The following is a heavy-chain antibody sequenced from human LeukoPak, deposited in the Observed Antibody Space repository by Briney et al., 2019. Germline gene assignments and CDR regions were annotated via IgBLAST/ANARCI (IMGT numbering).Heavy chain of an antibody. Sequence: PGGSLRLSCAASGFTFSSYSMNWVRQAPGKGQEWVSSISSSSSYIYYAGSVKGRFTISRDNAKNSLYLQMNSLRAEDTAVYYCARDSKGATRPFDYWGQGTLVTVSS. CDR3: ARDSKGATRPFDY. CDR2: ISSSSSYI. J-gene: IGHJ4*02. V-gene: IGHV3-21*01. CDR1: GFTFSSYS. D-gene: IGHD1-26*01.